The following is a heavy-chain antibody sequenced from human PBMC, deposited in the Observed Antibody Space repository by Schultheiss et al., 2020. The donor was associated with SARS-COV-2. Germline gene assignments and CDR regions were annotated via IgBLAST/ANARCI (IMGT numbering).Heavy chain of an antibody. J-gene: IGHJ6*02. CDR1: RFTVSSNY. Sequence: GGSLRLSCAASRFTVSSNYMSWVRQAPGKGLEWVSVIYSGGSTYYADSVKGRFTISRDNSKNTLYLQMNSLRAEDTAVYYCARDSGLEPRYYYYGMDVWGQGTTVTVSS. CDR3: ARDSGLEPRYYYYGMDV. D-gene: IGHD1-1*01. V-gene: IGHV3-53*01. CDR2: IYSGGST.